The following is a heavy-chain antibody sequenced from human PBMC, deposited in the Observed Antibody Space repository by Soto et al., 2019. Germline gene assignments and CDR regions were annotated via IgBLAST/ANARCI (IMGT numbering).Heavy chain of an antibody. CDR3: ARDRRYSYGRLIYYYYGMDV. CDR1: GGSISSGGYY. CDR2: IYYSGST. D-gene: IGHD5-18*01. J-gene: IGHJ6*02. Sequence: SETLSVTCPVAGGSISSGGYYWSWIRQHPGKGLEWIGYIYYSGSTYYNPSLKSRVTISVDTSKNQFSLKLSSVTAADTAVYYCARDRRYSYGRLIYYYYGMDVWGQGTTVTVSS. V-gene: IGHV4-31*03.